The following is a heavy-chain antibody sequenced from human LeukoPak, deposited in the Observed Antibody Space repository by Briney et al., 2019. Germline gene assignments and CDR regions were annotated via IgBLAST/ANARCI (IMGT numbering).Heavy chain of an antibody. Sequence: SVKVSCKASGYILTSYSFNWVRQAPGQGFEWMGWNSGYNGNTIYAEHFQGRVTMTTDTSTNTAYMELRSLRSEDTAVYYCARAPGSSGYLNWFDPWGQGTLVTVSS. V-gene: IGHV1-18*01. D-gene: IGHD3-22*01. CDR2: NSGYNGNT. J-gene: IGHJ5*02. CDR3: ARAPGSSGYLNWFDP. CDR1: GYILTSYS.